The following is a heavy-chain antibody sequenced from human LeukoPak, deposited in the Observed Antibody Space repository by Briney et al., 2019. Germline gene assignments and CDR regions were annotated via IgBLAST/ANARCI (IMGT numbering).Heavy chain of an antibody. J-gene: IGHJ4*02. Sequence: SETLSLTCTVSGGSISSSSYYWSWIRQPAGKGLEWIGRIYTSGSTNYNPSLKSRVTMSVDTSKNQFSLKLSSVTAADTAVYYCARVAVTNSEFDYWGRGTLVTVSS. CDR3: ARVAVTNSEFDY. CDR1: GGSISSSSYY. V-gene: IGHV4-61*02. CDR2: IYTSGST. D-gene: IGHD4-17*01.